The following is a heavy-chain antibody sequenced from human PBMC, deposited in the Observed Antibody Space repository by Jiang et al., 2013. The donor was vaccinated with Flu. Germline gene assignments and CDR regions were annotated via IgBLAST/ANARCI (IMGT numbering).Heavy chain of an antibody. Sequence: VKVSCKASGGTFSSYAISWVRQAPGQGLEWMGGIIPIFGTANYAQKFQGRVTITADESTSTAYMELSSLRSEDTAVYYCARRLYYYDSSGSWFDPWGQGTLVTVSS. CDR3: ARRLYYYDSSGSWFDP. CDR1: GGTFSSYA. CDR2: IIPIFGTA. J-gene: IGHJ5*02. V-gene: IGHV1-69*01. D-gene: IGHD3-22*01.